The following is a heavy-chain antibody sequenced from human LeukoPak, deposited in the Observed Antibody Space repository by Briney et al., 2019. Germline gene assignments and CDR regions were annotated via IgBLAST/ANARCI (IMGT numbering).Heavy chain of an antibody. CDR1: GFTFSSYS. D-gene: IGHD2-2*03. CDR3: ARSAPGYNYGYLDY. V-gene: IGHV3-7*01. J-gene: IGHJ4*02. Sequence: GGSLRLSCAASGFTFSSYSMNWVRQAPGKGLEWVANIKQDGSEKYYVDSVKGRFTISRDNAKNSLYLQMNSLSAEDTAVYFCARSAPGYNYGYLDYWGQGTLVTVSS. CDR2: IKQDGSEK.